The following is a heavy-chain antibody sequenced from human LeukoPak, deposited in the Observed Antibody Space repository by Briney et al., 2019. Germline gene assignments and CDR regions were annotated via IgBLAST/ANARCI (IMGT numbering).Heavy chain of an antibody. CDR2: INPNSGGT. J-gene: IGHJ4*02. CDR3: ARRPMYYYGSDY. V-gene: IGHV1-2*02. D-gene: IGHD3-10*01. Sequence: ASVKVSCKASGYTFTGYYMHWVRQAPGQGLEWMGWINPNSGGTNYAQKFQGRVTMTRDTSISTAYMELSRLRSDDSAVYYCARRPMYYYGSDYWGQGTLVTVSS. CDR1: GYTFTGYY.